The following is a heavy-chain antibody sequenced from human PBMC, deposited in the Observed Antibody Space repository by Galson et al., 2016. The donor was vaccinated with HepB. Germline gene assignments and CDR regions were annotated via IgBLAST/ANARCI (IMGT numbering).Heavy chain of an antibody. V-gene: IGHV3-33*01. D-gene: IGHD3-3*01. CDR1: GFNFRSYG. Sequence: SLRLSCAASGFNFRSYGMHWVRQTPGKGLEWVAGLWYDGSHKNYADSVKGRFTISRDDSKNTLYLQMNSLRAEDTALYYCARDPSGLGAIFGVVKPPDYWGQGSLVTVPA. CDR3: ARDPSGLGAIFGVVKPPDY. J-gene: IGHJ4*02. CDR2: LWYDGSHK.